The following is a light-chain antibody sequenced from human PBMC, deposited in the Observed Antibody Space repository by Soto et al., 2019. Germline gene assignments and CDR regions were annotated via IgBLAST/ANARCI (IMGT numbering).Light chain of an antibody. Sequence: QSALTQPASVSGSPGQSITISCTGTSSDVGTYKLVSWYQQHPGRAPQLMIYDVIKRPSGVSNRFSGSKFGNTASLTISNLQAEDEADYYCCSYAGSNNVFFGGGTKLTVL. J-gene: IGLJ2*01. CDR2: DVI. V-gene: IGLV2-23*02. CDR3: CSYAGSNNVF. CDR1: SSDVGTYKL.